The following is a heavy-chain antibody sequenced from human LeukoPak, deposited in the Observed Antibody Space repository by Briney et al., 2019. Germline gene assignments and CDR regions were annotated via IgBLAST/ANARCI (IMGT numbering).Heavy chain of an antibody. V-gene: IGHV3-11*05. CDR3: ARGDYGPYYFDY. J-gene: IGHJ4*02. CDR1: GFTFSDYY. CDR2: ISSSGSYT. D-gene: IGHD4-17*01. Sequence: GGSLRLSCAASGFTFSDYYMTWIRQAPGKGLEWVSHISSSGSYTNYAGSVKGRFTISRDNAKNSLYLQMHSLRAEDTAVYYCARGDYGPYYFDYWGQGTLVPVSS.